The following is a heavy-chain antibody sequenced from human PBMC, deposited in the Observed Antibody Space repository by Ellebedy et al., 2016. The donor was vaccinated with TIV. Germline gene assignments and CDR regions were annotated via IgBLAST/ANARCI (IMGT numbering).Heavy chain of an antibody. CDR2: MNPNSGNT. J-gene: IGHJ5*02. CDR1: GYTFTSYD. Sequence: ASVKVSXXASGYTFTSYDINWVRQATGQGLEWMGWMNPNSGNTGYAQKFQGRVTMTRNTSISTAYMELSSLRSEDTAVYYCARRNTTHRRRLGWYWFDPWGQGTLVTVSS. V-gene: IGHV1-8*01. CDR3: ARRNTTHRRRLGWYWFDP. D-gene: IGHD4-23*01.